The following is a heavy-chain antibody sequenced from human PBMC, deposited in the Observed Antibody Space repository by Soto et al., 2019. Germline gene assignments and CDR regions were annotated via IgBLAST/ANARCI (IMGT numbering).Heavy chain of an antibody. CDR3: ARAYGDYPFDY. V-gene: IGHV1-69*13. CDR1: GGTFSSYA. CDR2: IIPIFGTA. D-gene: IGHD4-17*01. J-gene: IGHJ4*02. Sequence: GASVKVSCKASGGTFSSYAISWVRQAPGQGLEWMGGIIPIFGTANYAQKFQGRVTITADESTSTVYMELSSLRSEDTAVYYCARAYGDYPFDYWGQGTLVTVSS.